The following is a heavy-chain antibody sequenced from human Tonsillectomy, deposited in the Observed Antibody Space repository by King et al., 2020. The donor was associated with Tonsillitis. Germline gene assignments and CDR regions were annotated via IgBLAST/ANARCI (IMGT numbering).Heavy chain of an antibody. CDR3: AINSYYRFDP. Sequence: LQLQESGTGLLKPSQTLSLNCTVSGGSISSGSYYWSWIRQPAGKGLEWIGRRYTSGITNYNSSLKSRVTMSGDTSKNQFSLKLSSVTAADTAVYYCAINSYYRFDPLGQGILVTVSS. J-gene: IGHJ5*02. CDR1: GGSISSGSYY. V-gene: IGHV4-61*02. D-gene: IGHD1-26*01. CDR2: RYTSGIT.